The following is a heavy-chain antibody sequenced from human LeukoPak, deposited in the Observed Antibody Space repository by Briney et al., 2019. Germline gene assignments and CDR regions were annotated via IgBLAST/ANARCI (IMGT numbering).Heavy chain of an antibody. CDR2: IIPIFGTA. CDR1: GNSISNYA. D-gene: IGHD3-16*01. V-gene: IGHV1-69*13. CDR3: TTRACHAGGCSSSFYYYYGLHF. Sequence: VASVKVSFKASGNSISNYAVSWVRQAPGQGFEWMGGIIPIFGTADYAQKFQGRVTITADQSTSTTYMALSSLKSEDTATYYCTTRACHAGGCSSSFYYYYGLHFWGQGTTVSVSS. J-gene: IGHJ6*02.